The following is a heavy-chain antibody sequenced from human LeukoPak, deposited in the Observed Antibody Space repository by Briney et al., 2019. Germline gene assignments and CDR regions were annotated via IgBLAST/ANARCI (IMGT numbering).Heavy chain of an antibody. CDR3: ARAQPSSAVAGNYYFDY. CDR1: GFTFSDYY. J-gene: IGHJ4*02. V-gene: IGHV3-11*06. Sequence: GGSLRLSCAASGFTFSDYYMSWIRQAPGKGLECVSYISSSSSYTNYADSVKGRFTISRDNAKNSLYLQMNSLRAEDTAVYYCARAQPSSAVAGNYYFDYWGQGTLVTVSS. CDR2: ISSSSSYT. D-gene: IGHD6-19*01.